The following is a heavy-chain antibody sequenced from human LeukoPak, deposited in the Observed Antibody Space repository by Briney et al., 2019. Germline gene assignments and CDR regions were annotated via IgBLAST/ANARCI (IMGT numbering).Heavy chain of an antibody. D-gene: IGHD4-11*01. CDR1: GGSISSGSYY. Sequence: SETLSLTCTVSGGSISSGSYYWGWIRQSPGKGLEWIGSIHYSGSTYYNPSLKSRVTISVDTSKNQFSLKLSSVTAADTAVYYCARTYSRFYYYYMDVWGKGTTVTVSS. J-gene: IGHJ6*03. V-gene: IGHV4-39*07. CDR3: ARTYSRFYYYYMDV. CDR2: IHYSGST.